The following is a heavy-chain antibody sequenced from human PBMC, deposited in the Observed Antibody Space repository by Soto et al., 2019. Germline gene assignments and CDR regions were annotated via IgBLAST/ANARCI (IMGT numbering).Heavy chain of an antibody. D-gene: IGHD6-13*01. CDR2: INHSGST. J-gene: IGHJ1*01. CDR3: ARAAPPYRHAAAGREYFQH. Sequence: QVQLQQWGAGLLKPSETLSLTCAVYGGSFSGYYWSWIRQPPGKGLEWMGEINHSGSTNYNPSLKIRATISVDTSKNHFSLTLSSVTAADTAVYYCARAAPPYRHAAAGREYFQHWGQGTLVTVSS. V-gene: IGHV4-34*01. CDR1: GGSFSGYY.